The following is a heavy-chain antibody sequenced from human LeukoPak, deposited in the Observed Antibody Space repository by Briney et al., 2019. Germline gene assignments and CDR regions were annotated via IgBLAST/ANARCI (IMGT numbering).Heavy chain of an antibody. CDR3: AKDRRGGYSSSSGGYYFDY. CDR1: GFTFSSYA. CDR2: ISGSGGST. D-gene: IGHD6-6*01. V-gene: IGHV3-23*01. J-gene: IGHJ4*02. Sequence: GGSLRLSCAASGFTFSSYAMSWVRQAPGKGLEWVSAISGSGGSTYYADSVKGRFTISRDNSKNTLYLQMNSLRAEDTAVYYCAKDRRGGYSSSSGGYYFDYWGQGTLVTVSS.